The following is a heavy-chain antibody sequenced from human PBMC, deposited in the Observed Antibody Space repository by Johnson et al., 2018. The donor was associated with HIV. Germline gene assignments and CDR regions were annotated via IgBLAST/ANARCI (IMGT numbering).Heavy chain of an antibody. J-gene: IGHJ3*02. D-gene: IGHD4-23*01. V-gene: IGHV3-30*18. Sequence: QVLLVESGGGVVQPGRSLRLSCVASGFTFSSYGMHWVRQAPGKGLEWVAVISYDGHNKYYADSVKGRVTISRDNSKNTLYLQMNSLRAEDTAVYYCAKVGATVITPRGEAFDIWGQGTMVTVSS. CDR3: AKVGATVITPRGEAFDI. CDR1: GFTFSSYG. CDR2: ISYDGHNK.